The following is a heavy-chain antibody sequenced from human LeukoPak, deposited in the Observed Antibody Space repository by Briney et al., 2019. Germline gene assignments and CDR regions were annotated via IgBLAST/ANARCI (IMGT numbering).Heavy chain of an antibody. J-gene: IGHJ4*02. V-gene: IGHV4-4*02. CDR2: MYLSGTT. Sequence: SETLSLTCTVSGDSINSLDLWSWVRQPPGKGLEWIGEMYLSGTTHSSPSVKSRVTISIDKSKNQFFLNLSSVTAADTAVYYCAGLVGRYSSGLYYYYFDYWGQGTLVTVSS. D-gene: IGHD3-22*01. CDR1: GDSINSLDL. CDR3: AGLVGRYSSGLYYYYFDY.